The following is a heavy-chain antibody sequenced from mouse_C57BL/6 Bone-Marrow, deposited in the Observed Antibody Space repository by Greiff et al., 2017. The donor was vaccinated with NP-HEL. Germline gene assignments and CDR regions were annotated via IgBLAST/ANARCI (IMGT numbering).Heavy chain of an antibody. Sequence: QVHVKQSGAELVRPGTSVKMSCKASGYTFTNYWIGWAKQRPGHGLEWIGDIYPGGGYTNYNEKFKGKATLTADKSSSTAYMQFSSLTSEDSAIYYCARYYSKMAWFAYWGQGTLVTVSA. J-gene: IGHJ3*01. CDR3: ARYYSKMAWFAY. V-gene: IGHV1-63*01. CDR2: IYPGGGYT. D-gene: IGHD2-5*01. CDR1: GYTFTNYW.